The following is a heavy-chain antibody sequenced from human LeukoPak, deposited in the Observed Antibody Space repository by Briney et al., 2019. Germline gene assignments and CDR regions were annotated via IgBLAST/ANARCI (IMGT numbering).Heavy chain of an antibody. CDR1: GGSISSYY. V-gene: IGHV4-59*01. D-gene: IGHD2-21*02. CDR3: ARVVCGGDCYLGAFDI. CDR2: IYYSGST. J-gene: IGHJ3*02. Sequence: PSETLSLTCTVAGGSISSYYWSWIRQPPGKGLEWIGYIYYSGSTNYNPSLKSRVTISVDTSKNQFSLKLSSVTAADTAVYYCARVVCGGDCYLGAFDIWGQGTMVTVSS.